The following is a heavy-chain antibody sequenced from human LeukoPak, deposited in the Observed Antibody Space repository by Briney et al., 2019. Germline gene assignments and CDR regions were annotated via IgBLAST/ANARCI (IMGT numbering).Heavy chain of an antibody. CDR1: GGSISSYY. D-gene: IGHD4-17*01. Sequence: SETLSLTCTVSGGSISSYYWSWIRQPPGKGLEWIGYIYYSGSTNYNPSLNSRVTISVDTSKNQFSLKLSSVTAADTAVYYCARHPSMPTVTYFDYWGQGTLVTVSS. CDR3: ARHPSMPTVTYFDY. CDR2: IYYSGST. J-gene: IGHJ4*02. V-gene: IGHV4-59*08.